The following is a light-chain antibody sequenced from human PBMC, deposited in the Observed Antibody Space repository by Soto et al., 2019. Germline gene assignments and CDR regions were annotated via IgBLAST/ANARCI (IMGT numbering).Light chain of an antibody. CDR3: SSYTSSSTLWV. J-gene: IGLJ3*02. CDR2: EVS. V-gene: IGLV2-14*01. Sequence: QSALTQPASVSGPPGQSITISCTGTSSDVGGYNYVSWYQQHPGKAPKLMIYEVSNRPSGVSNRFSGSKSGNTASLTISGRQAEDEADYYCSSYTSSSTLWVFGGGTKVTVL. CDR1: SSDVGGYNY.